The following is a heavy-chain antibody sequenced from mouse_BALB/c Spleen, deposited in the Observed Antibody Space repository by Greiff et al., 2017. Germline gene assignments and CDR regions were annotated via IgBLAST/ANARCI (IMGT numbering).Heavy chain of an antibody. CDR3: TSRGYGNSEDYAMDY. CDR1: GYTFTSYW. J-gene: IGHJ4*01. V-gene: IGHV1S127*01. D-gene: IGHD2-10*02. CDR2: IDPSDSYT. Sequence: QVQLQQPGAELVKPGASVKMSCKASGYTFTSYWMHWVKQRPGQGLERIGVIDPSDSYTSYNQKFKGKATLTVDTSSSTAYMQLSSLTSEDSAVYYCTSRGYGNSEDYAMDYLGQGTSVTVSS.